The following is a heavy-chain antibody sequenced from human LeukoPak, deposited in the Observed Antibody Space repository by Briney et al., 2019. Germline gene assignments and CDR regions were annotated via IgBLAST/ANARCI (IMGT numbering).Heavy chain of an antibody. CDR3: ARVPILRNYMDV. CDR2: IYNSGRT. J-gene: IGHJ6*03. D-gene: IGHD2-15*01. V-gene: IGHV4-61*01. CDR1: GGSVSSGSFY. Sequence: RTSETLSLTRTVSGGSVSSGSFYWNWIRQPPGKGLEWIGSIYNSGRTNYNPSLKSRVTISVDTSKNQISLKLSSVTAADTALYPCARVPILRNYMDVWGKGTTVTVSS.